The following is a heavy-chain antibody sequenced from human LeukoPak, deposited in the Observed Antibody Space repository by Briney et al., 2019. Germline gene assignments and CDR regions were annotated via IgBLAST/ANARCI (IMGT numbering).Heavy chain of an antibody. CDR3: AKDRDSGYSSSPYYFDY. J-gene: IGHJ4*02. CDR2: ISGSGGST. CDR1: GFTFSSYA. Sequence: GGSLRLSCAASGFTFSSYAMSWVRQAPGKGLEWVSAISGSGGSTYYADSVKGRFTISRDNSKNTLYLQMDSLRAEDTAVYYCAKDRDSGYSSSPYYFDYWGQGTLVTVSS. D-gene: IGHD6-6*01. V-gene: IGHV3-23*01.